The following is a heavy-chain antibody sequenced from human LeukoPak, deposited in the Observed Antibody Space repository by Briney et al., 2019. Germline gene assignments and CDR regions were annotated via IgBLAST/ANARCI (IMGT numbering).Heavy chain of an antibody. Sequence: SETLSLTCSVSGGSFSSYYWSWIRQPPGKGLEYVGYIHFSGSTNYNPSLKSGVTISLDTTKNQFSLRLSTVTAADTAVYYCARGFWEYFFDYWGQGTLVTVSS. D-gene: IGHD3-3*01. CDR3: ARGFWEYFFDY. CDR1: GGSFSSYY. V-gene: IGHV4-59*01. CDR2: IHFSGST. J-gene: IGHJ4*02.